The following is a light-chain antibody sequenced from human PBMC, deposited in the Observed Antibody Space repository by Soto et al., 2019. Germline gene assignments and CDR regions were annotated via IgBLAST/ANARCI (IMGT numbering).Light chain of an antibody. CDR3: SSYTVINTAV. CDR2: EVD. V-gene: IGLV2-14*01. Sequence: QSALTQPASVSGSPGQSISISCTGSSSDVGAYNYVAWYQQKPGKAPKLLIYEVDNRPSGISHRFSGFKSGNTASLTISGLQTEDEADYYCSSYTVINTAVFGGGTKLTVL. J-gene: IGLJ3*02. CDR1: SSDVGAYNY.